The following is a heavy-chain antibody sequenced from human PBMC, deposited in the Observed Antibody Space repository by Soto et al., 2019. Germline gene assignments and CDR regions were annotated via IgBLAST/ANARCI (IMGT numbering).Heavy chain of an antibody. J-gene: IGHJ6*02. CDR3: AKALRRPLRTHNYYGLDV. CDR2: IKYDASEK. Sequence: GGSLRLSCAASGFNFGSYWMSWARQAPGKGLEWVATIKYDASEKKYVDSVKGGFTMSIDNAKNSRYLQMDSLREEDTATYYCAKALRRPLRTHNYYGLDVWGRGTTVTVSS. V-gene: IGHV3-7*03. D-gene: IGHD1-7*01. CDR1: GFNFGSYW.